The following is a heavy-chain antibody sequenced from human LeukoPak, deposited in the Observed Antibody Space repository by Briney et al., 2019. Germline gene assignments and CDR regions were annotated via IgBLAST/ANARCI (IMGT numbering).Heavy chain of an antibody. Sequence: GASVKVSCKASGYTFTGYYMHWVRQAPGQGLEWMGWINPNSGGTNYAQKFQGRVTMTRDTSISTAYMEPSRLRSDDTAVYYCARSHYDFWSGYHNWGQGTLVTVSS. CDR2: INPNSGGT. D-gene: IGHD3-3*01. CDR1: GYTFTGYY. J-gene: IGHJ4*02. CDR3: ARSHYDFWSGYHN. V-gene: IGHV1-2*02.